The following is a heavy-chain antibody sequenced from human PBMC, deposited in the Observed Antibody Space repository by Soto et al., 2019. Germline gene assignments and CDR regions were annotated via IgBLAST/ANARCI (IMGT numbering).Heavy chain of an antibody. Sequence: TPFPPRTFSGGSLSRGGFYWSWIRQHPGKGLEWIGYIFYSGTTYYNPSLKSRVTISVDTSKNQFSLKLSSVTAADTAVYYRARSVDPWGQGTLVTVSS. V-gene: IGHV4-31*03. CDR2: IFYSGTT. J-gene: IGHJ5*02. CDR1: GGSLSRGGFY. CDR3: ARSVDP.